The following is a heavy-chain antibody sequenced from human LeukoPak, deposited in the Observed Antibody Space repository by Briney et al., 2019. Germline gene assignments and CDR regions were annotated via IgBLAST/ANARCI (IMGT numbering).Heavy chain of an antibody. CDR1: GGSIGSSSYY. D-gene: IGHD2-2*01. V-gene: IGHV4-39*01. J-gene: IGHJ4*02. CDR3: ARLSSAMSRVDY. CDR2: IYYSGST. Sequence: SETLSLTCTVSGGSIGSSSYYWGWIRQPPGKGLEWIGSIYYSGSTYYNPSLKSRVTISVDTSKNQFSLKLSSVTAADTAVYYCARLSSAMSRVDYWGQGTLVTVSS.